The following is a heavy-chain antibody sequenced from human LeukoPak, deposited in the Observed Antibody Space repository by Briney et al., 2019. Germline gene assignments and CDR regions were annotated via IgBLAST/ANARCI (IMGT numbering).Heavy chain of an antibody. V-gene: IGHV1-2*02. CDR1: GYAFTDYY. D-gene: IGHD3-10*01. Sequence: ASVKVSCKASGYAFTDYYIHWVRQAPGQGLEWMGWINPKSGDTNYAEKFQGRVTMTRDTSISTAYMELSRLRSDDTAVYYCARDSGEVPDYWGQGTLVTVSS. CDR3: ARDSGEVPDY. J-gene: IGHJ4*02. CDR2: INPKSGDT.